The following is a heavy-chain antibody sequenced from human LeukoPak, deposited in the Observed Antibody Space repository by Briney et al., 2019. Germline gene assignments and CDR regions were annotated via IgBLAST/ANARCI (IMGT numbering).Heavy chain of an antibody. D-gene: IGHD6-13*01. V-gene: IGHV3-74*01. CDR1: GFTFSSYW. CDR3: ARSQWYSSSWYYCYYMDV. CDR2: INSDGSST. Sequence: PGGSLRLSCAASGFTFSSYWMHWVRQAPGKGLVWVSRINSDGSSTSYADSVKGRFTISRDNAKNTLYLQMNSLRAEDTAVYYCARSQWYSSSWYYCYYMDVWGKGTTVTVSS. J-gene: IGHJ6*03.